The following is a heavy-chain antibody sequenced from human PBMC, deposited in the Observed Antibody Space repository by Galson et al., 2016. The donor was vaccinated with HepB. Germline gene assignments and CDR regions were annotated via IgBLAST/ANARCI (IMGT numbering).Heavy chain of an antibody. V-gene: IGHV3-30*03. CDR3: ARDLRYCSGGGCSPYCYGMDV. CDR1: GLTFRSYG. J-gene: IGHJ6*02. Sequence: LRLSCAGSGLTFRSYGIHWVRQAPGKGLEWVAVISYDGTNKYYADSLKGRYTISRDNPKNTLYLQMNSLRAEDTAVYFCARDLRYCSGGGCSPYCYGMDVWGQGTTVTVSS. D-gene: IGHD2-15*01. CDR2: ISYDGTNK.